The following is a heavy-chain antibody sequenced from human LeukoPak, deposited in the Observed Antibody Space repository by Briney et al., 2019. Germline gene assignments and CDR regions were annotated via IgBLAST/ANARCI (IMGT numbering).Heavy chain of an antibody. CDR2: MCYSGST. V-gene: IGHV4-39*07. CDR1: GGSITSYSYC. Sequence: TSETLSLTCTVSGGSITSYSYCWGWIRQPPGKGLEWIGNMCYSGSTYYNPSLKSRVTISVDTSKNQFSLKLSSVTAADTALYYCARGRMYCSGGSCYSGEYYFDYWGQGTLVTVSS. CDR3: ARGRMYCSGGSCYSGEYYFDY. J-gene: IGHJ4*02. D-gene: IGHD2-15*01.